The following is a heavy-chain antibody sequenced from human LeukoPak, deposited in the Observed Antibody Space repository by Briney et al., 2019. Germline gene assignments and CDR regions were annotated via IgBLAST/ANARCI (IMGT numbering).Heavy chain of an antibody. Sequence: SETRSLTCSVSGGSISSSSYYWGWIRQPPGKGLEWIGSIYYSGSTYDNPSLKSRVTISVDTSKNQFSLKLSSVTAADTAVYYCASTNLGYCSGGSCYSFSYYFDYWGQGTLVTVSS. CDR1: GGSISSSSYY. V-gene: IGHV4-39*01. CDR3: ASTNLGYCSGGSCYSFSYYFDY. CDR2: IYYSGST. J-gene: IGHJ4*02. D-gene: IGHD2-15*01.